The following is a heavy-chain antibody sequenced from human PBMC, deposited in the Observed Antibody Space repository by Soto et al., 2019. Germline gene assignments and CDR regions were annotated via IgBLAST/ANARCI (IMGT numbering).Heavy chain of an antibody. CDR1: GGSFSGYY. D-gene: IGHD3-3*01. J-gene: IGHJ4*02. Sequence: SETLSLTCAVYGGSFSGYYWSWIRQPPGKGLEWIGEINHSGSTNYNPSLKSRVTISVDTSKNQFSLKLSSVTAADTAVYYCASGADHDFWSGYYYWGQGTLVTVSS. CDR3: ASGADHDFWSGYYY. CDR2: INHSGST. V-gene: IGHV4-34*01.